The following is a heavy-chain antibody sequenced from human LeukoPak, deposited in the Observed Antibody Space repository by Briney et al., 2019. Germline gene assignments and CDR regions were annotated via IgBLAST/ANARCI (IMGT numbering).Heavy chain of an antibody. CDR1: GFTSSSYS. J-gene: IGHJ3*02. V-gene: IGHV3-21*01. CDR2: ISSSSSYI. Sequence: GGSLRLSCAASGFTSSSYSMNWVRQAPGKGLEWVSSISSSSSYIYYADSVKGRFTISRDNAKNSLYLQMNSLRAEDTAVYYCARDKLWFGELLASGAFDIWGQGTMVTVSS. D-gene: IGHD3-10*01. CDR3: ARDKLWFGELLASGAFDI.